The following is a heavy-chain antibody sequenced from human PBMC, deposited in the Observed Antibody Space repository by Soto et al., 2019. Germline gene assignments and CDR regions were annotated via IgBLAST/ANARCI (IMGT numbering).Heavy chain of an antibody. V-gene: IGHV4-34*01. D-gene: IGHD1-26*01. J-gene: IGHJ4*02. Sequence: SETPSLTCAVYGGSFSGYYWSWIRQPPGKGLEWIGEINHSGSTNYNPSLKSRVTISVDTSKNQFSLKLSSVTAADTAVYYCAGPRVGATTRTFDYWGQGTLVTVSS. CDR3: AGPRVGATTRTFDY. CDR2: INHSGST. CDR1: GGSFSGYY.